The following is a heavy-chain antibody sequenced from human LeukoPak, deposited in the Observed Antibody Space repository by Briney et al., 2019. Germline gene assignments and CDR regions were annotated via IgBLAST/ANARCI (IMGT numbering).Heavy chain of an antibody. CDR1: GFSFSSYG. Sequence: PGGSLRLSCAASGFSFSSYGMHWVRQAPGKGLEWVSAISNNGGYTYYADSVQGRFTISRDNSKSTLCLQMNSLRAEDTAVHYCAKQLGYCSDGSCYFPYWGQGTLVTVSS. CDR3: AKQLGYCSDGSCYFPY. V-gene: IGHV3-23*01. D-gene: IGHD2-15*01. J-gene: IGHJ4*02. CDR2: ISNNGGYT.